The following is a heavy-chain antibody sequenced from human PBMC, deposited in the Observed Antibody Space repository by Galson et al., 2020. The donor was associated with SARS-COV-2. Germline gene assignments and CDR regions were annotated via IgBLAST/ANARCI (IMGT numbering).Heavy chain of an antibody. J-gene: IGHJ5*02. CDR3: ARLRVSASVSCWLDP. Sequence: GESLKISCQGSGLSFSGYGNWISWVRQMPGKGLEWMGRNDPGDSYTNYSPSFQGHVTISVDKSTSTAYLQWSSLTASDTAIYYCARLRVSASVSCWLDPGGQGTLVTVSS. CDR2: NDPGDSYT. CDR1: GLSFSGYGNW. D-gene: IGHD2-8*01. V-gene: IGHV5-10-1*01.